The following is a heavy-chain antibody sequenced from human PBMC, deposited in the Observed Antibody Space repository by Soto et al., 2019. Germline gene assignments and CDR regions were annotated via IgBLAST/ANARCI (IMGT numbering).Heavy chain of an antibody. J-gene: IGHJ3*02. CDR3: SRPPHRWRDAFDI. CDR1: GYNFTTQW. Sequence: GESLKISCKASGYNFTTQWIGWVRQMPGKGLEWMGIIYPGDSDTRYSPSFQGRVTISADQSISTAYLQWNTLKASDTAIYYCSRPPHRWRDAFDIWDQGTMVTVSS. V-gene: IGHV5-51*01. CDR2: IYPGDSDT.